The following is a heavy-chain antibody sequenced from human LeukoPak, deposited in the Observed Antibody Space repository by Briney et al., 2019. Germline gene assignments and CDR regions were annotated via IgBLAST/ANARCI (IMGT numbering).Heavy chain of an antibody. CDR1: GFTFSDYA. D-gene: IGHD3-22*01. J-gene: IGHJ4*02. Sequence: GGSLRLSCAASGFTFSDYAMSWVRQVPGKGLEWVSTLSSSGTTTFYANSVKGRFTISRDSSKNTLYLQMNNLRAADTALYYCTKDYDTVGYYSSDYWGQGTLVTVSS. CDR3: TKDYDTVGYYSSDY. CDR2: LSSSGTTT. V-gene: IGHV3-23*01.